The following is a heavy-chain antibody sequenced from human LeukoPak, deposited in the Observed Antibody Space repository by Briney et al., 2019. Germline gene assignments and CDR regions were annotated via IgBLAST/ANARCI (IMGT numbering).Heavy chain of an antibody. CDR1: GFTFSSYA. CDR3: AKDRDYGDYVNYFDY. CDR2: ISGSGGST. D-gene: IGHD4-17*01. V-gene: IGHV3-23*01. Sequence: GGSLRLSCTASGFTFSSYAMSWVRQAPGKGLEWVSAISGSGGSTYYADSVKGRFTISRDNSKNTLYLQMNSLRAEDTAVYYCAKDRDYGDYVNYFDYWGQGTPVTVSS. J-gene: IGHJ4*02.